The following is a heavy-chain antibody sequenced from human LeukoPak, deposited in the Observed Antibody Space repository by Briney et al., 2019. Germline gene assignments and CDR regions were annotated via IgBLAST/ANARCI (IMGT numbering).Heavy chain of an antibody. Sequence: GGSLRLSCAASGFTFSDYAIRWVRQAPGKGLEWVAVIWYDGSDKYYSDSVEGRFTISRDNSKNMLYLQMNSLRADDTAVYYCAKEGHKHGIPYFDCWGQGALVTVSS. D-gene: IGHD2-8*01. V-gene: IGHV3-33*06. CDR1: GFTFSDYA. J-gene: IGHJ4*02. CDR3: AKEGHKHGIPYFDC. CDR2: IWYDGSDK.